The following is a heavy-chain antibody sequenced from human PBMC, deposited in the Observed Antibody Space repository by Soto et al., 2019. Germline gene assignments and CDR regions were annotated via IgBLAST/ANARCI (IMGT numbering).Heavy chain of an antibody. J-gene: IGHJ4*02. CDR3: ARDREQWLVGYYFDY. D-gene: IGHD6-19*01. V-gene: IGHV3-33*01. CDR2: IWYDGSNI. Sequence: QVQLVESGGGVVQPGRSLRLSCAASGFTFSRYGMHWVRQAQGRGLEWVAVIWYDGSNIYYADSVKGRFTISRDNSKDTLDLQMNSLRAEDTAVYYCARDREQWLVGYYFDYWGQGTLVTVSS. CDR1: GFTFSRYG.